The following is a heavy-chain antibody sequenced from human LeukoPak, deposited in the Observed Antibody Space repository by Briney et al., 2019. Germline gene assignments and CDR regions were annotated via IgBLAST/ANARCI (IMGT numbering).Heavy chain of an antibody. CDR3: AKGATTRSTVITYYFDN. V-gene: IGHV3-23*01. J-gene: IGHJ4*02. Sequence: GGSLRLSCAASGFTFSTYAMSWVRQAPGKGLERVSGISGSGVTTYYIDSVKGRFTISRDNAKNTLYLQIDTMRAEDTAVYYCAKGATTRSTVITYYFDNWGQGTLVTVSS. CDR2: ISGSGVTT. D-gene: IGHD4-17*01. CDR1: GFTFSTYA.